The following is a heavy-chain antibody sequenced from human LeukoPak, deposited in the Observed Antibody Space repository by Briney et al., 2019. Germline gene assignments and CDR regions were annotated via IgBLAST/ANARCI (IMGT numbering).Heavy chain of an antibody. Sequence: SETLSLTCSVSGGSINSYYWSWIRQPAGKGLEWIGRIYSSGGTNYNPSLESRVTMSVDTSKNHFYLKLRSVTAADTAVYYCAGVNYLAPFDYWGQGTLVTVSS. D-gene: IGHD1-7*01. CDR1: GGSINSYY. CDR2: IYSSGGT. V-gene: IGHV4-4*07. CDR3: AGVNYLAPFDY. J-gene: IGHJ4*02.